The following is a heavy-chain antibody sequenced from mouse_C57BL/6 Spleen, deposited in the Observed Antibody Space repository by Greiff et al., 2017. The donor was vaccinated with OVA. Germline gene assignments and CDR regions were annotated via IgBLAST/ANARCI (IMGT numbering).Heavy chain of an antibody. V-gene: IGHV10-1*01. CDR1: GFCFNTYA. CDR2: IRSKSNNYAT. J-gene: IGHJ3*01. CDR3: GRQGVAY. Sequence: EVKLVESGGGLVQPKGSLKLSCAASGFCFNTYAMTWVRTDQGKGLEWVTRIRSKSNNYATYYANSMKDRFTISSEETESMLYLQMNNLKTEGRARYYVGRQGVAYWGQGTMVTVSA.